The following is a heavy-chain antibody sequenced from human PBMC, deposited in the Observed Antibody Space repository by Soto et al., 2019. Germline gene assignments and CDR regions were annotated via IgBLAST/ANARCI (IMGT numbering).Heavy chain of an antibody. J-gene: IGHJ6*02. CDR2: INPSGGST. V-gene: IGHV1-46*01. D-gene: IGHD3-3*01. CDR3: ARDPLSYYDFWSGYFSPERYYYGMDV. Sequence: ASVKVSCKASGYTFTSYYMHWVRQAPGQGLEWMGIINPSGGSTSYAQKFQGRVTMTRDTSTSTVYMELSSLRSEDTAVYYCARDPLSYYDFWSGYFSPERYYYGMDVWGQGTTVTVSS. CDR1: GYTFTSYY.